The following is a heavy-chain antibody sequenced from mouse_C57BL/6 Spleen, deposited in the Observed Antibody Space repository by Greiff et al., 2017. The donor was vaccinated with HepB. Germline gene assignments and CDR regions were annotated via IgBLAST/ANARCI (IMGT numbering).Heavy chain of an antibody. V-gene: IGHV1-82*01. CDR2: IYPGDGDT. D-gene: IGHD2-5*01. CDR1: GYAFSSSW. CDR3: ARWSALYYSNCYAIDY. Sequence: VQLQQSGPELVKPGASVKISCKASGYAFSSSWMNWVKQRPGKGLEWIGRIYPGDGDTNYNGKFKGKATLTADKSSSTAYMQLSSLTSEDSAVYFCARWSALYYSNCYAIDYWGQGTSVTVSS. J-gene: IGHJ4*01.